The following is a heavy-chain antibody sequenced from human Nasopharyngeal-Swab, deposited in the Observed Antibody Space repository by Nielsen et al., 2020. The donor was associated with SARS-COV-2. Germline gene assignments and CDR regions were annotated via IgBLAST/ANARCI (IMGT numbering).Heavy chain of an antibody. CDR2: IVGSGDISGSGGNT. D-gene: IGHD2/OR15-2a*01. J-gene: IGHJ4*02. Sequence: GESLKISCAASGFTFDSFALSWVRQAPGKGLEWVAAIVGSGDISGSGGNTYYADSVKGRFTISRDNSKNTLSLQMNSLRAEDTAVYYCAKDLRGPYFFWGQGTLVTVSS. V-gene: IGHV3-23*01. CDR3: AKDLRGPYFF. CDR1: GFTFDSFA.